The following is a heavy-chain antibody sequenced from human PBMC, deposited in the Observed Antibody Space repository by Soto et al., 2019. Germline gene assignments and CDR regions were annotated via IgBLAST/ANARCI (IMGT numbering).Heavy chain of an antibody. J-gene: IGHJ6*03. CDR3: ARVPNANYYYYYMDV. CDR1: GGSISRSDYY. CDR2: IHYSRNT. V-gene: IGHV4-31*03. Sequence: PSETLSLTCTVSGGSISRSDYYWTWIRQHPGKRLEWIGYIHYSRNTFYNPSLKSRVTISVDTSKNQFYLKLSSVTAADTAVYYCARVPNANYYYYYMDVWGKGTTVTVSS.